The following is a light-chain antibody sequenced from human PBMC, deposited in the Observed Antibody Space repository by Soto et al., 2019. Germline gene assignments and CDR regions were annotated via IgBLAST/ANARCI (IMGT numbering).Light chain of an antibody. CDR1: SSDVGGYNY. CDR3: CSYAGSYTFV. J-gene: IGLJ2*01. Sequence: QSALTQPLSVSGSPGQSVTISCTGTSSDVGGYNYVSWYQQHPGKAPKLMIYDVSKRPSGVPDRFSGSKSGNTASLTISGLQAEDEADYYCCSYAGSYTFVFGGGTKVTVL. V-gene: IGLV2-11*01. CDR2: DVS.